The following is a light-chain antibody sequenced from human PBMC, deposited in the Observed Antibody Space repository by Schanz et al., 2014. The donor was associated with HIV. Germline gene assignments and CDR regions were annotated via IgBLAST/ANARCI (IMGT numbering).Light chain of an antibody. V-gene: IGKV1-5*03. CDR3: QQCKRSSPCT. Sequence: DIQMTQSPSTLSAAVGDRVTITCRASQSIDTWLAWYQQKPGNAPKLLIYRASYLESGVPSRFSGSGSGTEFTLTISTLQPDDFATYYCQQCKRSSPCTFGQGTKVQIK. CDR1: QSIDTW. J-gene: IGKJ2*02. CDR2: RAS.